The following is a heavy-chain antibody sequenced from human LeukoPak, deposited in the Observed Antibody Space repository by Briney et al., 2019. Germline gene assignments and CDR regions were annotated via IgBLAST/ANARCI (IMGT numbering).Heavy chain of an antibody. CDR2: IAHDGTR. J-gene: IGHJ4*02. V-gene: IGHV4-4*02. D-gene: IGHD2-21*01. Sequence: PSETLSLTCGLSGGSLDSTNYWSWVRQAPGRGLEWSGEIAHDGTRNYNSSLRSRVAMSFDRDNNYFSLSLTAVSAADTSLYYCARENRAFWPCAFWGGGVLVSVS. CDR3: ARENRAFWPCAF. CDR1: GGSLDSTNY.